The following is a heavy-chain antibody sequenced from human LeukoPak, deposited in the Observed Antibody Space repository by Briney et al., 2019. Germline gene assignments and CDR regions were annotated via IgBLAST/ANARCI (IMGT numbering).Heavy chain of an antibody. CDR2: TVSEIDGGTT. D-gene: IGHD1-7*01. V-gene: IGHV3-15*04. Sequence: GGSLRLSCAASGYTFNYAWMSWVRQVPGKGLEWVGQTVSEIDGGTTDYATPVKGRFTISRDDSKSTLYLQMNSLKIEDTAVYYCTTDEDWNYARKDVWGQGATVIVSS. CDR1: GYTFNYAW. J-gene: IGHJ6*02. CDR3: TTDEDWNYARKDV.